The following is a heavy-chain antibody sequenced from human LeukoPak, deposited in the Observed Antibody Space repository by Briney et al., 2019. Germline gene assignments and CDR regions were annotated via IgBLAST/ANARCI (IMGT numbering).Heavy chain of an antibody. V-gene: IGHV3-7*03. CDR2: IKEDGSER. D-gene: IGHD2-15*01. CDR1: AFIFSGHW. J-gene: IGHJ6*02. CDR3: ARGAREYCSGGSCSAGYYYYGMDV. Sequence: GGSQRLSCEGSAFIFSGHWMNWVRQTPGKGLEWVASIKEDGSERQYVDSVKGRFSISRDNTKGSLFLQLNSLRAEDTAVYYCARGAREYCSGGSCSAGYYYYGMDVWGQGTTVTVSS.